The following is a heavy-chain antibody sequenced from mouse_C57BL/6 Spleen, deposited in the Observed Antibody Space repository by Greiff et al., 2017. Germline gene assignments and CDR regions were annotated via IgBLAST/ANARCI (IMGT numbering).Heavy chain of an antibody. V-gene: IGHV1-15*01. CDR2: IDPETGGT. Sequence: VQLQQSGAELVRPGASVTLSCKASGYTFTDYEMHWVKQTPVHGLEWIGAIDPETGGTAYNQKFKGKAILTADKSSSTAYMELRCLTSEDSAVYYCTRTTAYWGQGTSVTVSS. J-gene: IGHJ4*01. CDR1: GYTFTDYE. CDR3: TRTTAY.